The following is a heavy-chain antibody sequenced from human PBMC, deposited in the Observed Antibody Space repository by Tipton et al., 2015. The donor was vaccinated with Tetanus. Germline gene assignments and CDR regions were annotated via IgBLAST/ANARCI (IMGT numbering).Heavy chain of an antibody. V-gene: IGHV3-66*01. CDR2: IYSGGST. CDR3: ARDRDGDYAAFDY. Sequence: QLVQSGGGLVQPGGSLRLSCAASGFTVSSNYMNWVRQAPGKGLEWVSVIYSGGSTYYADSVKGRFTISRDNSKNTLYLQMNSLRAEDTAVYYCARDRDGDYAAFDYWGQGTLVTVSS. D-gene: IGHD4-17*01. J-gene: IGHJ4*02. CDR1: GFTVSSNY.